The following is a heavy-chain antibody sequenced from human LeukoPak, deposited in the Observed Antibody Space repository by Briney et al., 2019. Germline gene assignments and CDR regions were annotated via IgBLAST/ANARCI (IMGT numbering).Heavy chain of an antibody. D-gene: IGHD6-19*01. V-gene: IGHV3-30*04. CDR2: ISYDGGNK. Sequence: GGSLRLSCAASGFTFSRSAMHWVRQAPGKGLEWVAIISYDGGNKYYADSVKGRFTISRDNSKNTLYLQMNSLRAEDTAVYFCVSLGYSSASVRYWGQGTLVTVSS. J-gene: IGHJ4*02. CDR1: GFTFSRSA. CDR3: VSLGYSSASVRY.